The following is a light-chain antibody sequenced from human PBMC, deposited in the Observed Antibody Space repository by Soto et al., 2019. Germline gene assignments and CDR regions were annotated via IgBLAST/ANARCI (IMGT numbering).Light chain of an antibody. CDR1: QFVSTN. CDR3: QQYNDRPRT. V-gene: IGKV3-15*01. CDR2: GAS. J-gene: IGKJ1*01. Sequence: EIVLTQSPGTLSLSPGERATLSCRASQFVSTNLAWYQQRPGQAPRXLIYGASTRAIGVPARFSGSGSGTEFTLTISSLQSEDFAVYYCQQYNDRPRTFGQGTKVDIK.